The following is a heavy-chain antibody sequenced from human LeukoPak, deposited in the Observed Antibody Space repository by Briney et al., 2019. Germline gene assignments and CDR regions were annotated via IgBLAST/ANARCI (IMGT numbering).Heavy chain of an antibody. D-gene: IGHD1-1*01. J-gene: IGHJ4*02. CDR1: GGSISSGGYY. Sequence: SETLSLTCTVSGGSISSGGYYWSWIRQHPGKGLEWIGYIYYSGSTYYNPSLKSRVTISVDRSKNQFSLKLSSVTAADTAVYYCARGSYVTGIDYWGQGTLVTVSS. V-gene: IGHV4-31*03. CDR2: IYYSGST. CDR3: ARGSYVTGIDY.